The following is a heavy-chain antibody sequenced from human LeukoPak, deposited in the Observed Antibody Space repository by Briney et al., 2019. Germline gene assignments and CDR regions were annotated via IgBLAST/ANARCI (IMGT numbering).Heavy chain of an antibody. J-gene: IGHJ4*02. CDR1: GFTFDDYA. CDR2: ISGDGGST. CDR3: AKDIEYDSSGYYLDPEYYFDY. D-gene: IGHD3-22*01. Sequence: GGSLRLSCAAYGFTFDDYAMHWVRQAPGKGLEWVSLISGDGGSTYYADSVKGRFIISRDNSKNSLYLQMNSLRTEDTALYYCAKDIEYDSSGYYLDPEYYFDYWGQGTLVTVSS. V-gene: IGHV3-43*02.